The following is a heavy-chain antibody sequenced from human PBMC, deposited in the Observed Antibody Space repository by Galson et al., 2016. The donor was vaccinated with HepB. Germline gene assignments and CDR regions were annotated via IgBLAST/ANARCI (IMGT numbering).Heavy chain of an antibody. CDR2: IYPGDSDT. J-gene: IGHJ4*02. CDR3: ARQEKTVRGGHFEY. D-gene: IGHD3-10*01. V-gene: IGHV5-51*01. Sequence: QSGAEVKKPGESLKISCKGSGYGFTNYWIVWVRQMPGKGLEWMGIIYPGDSDTRYSPSFQGQVTISVDKSITTAYLQWSSLKASDTAMYYCARQEKTVRGGHFEYWGQGNLVTVSS. CDR1: GYGFTNYW.